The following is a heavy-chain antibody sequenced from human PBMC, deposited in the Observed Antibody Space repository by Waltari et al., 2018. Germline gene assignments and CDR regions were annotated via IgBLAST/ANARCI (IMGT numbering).Heavy chain of an antibody. J-gene: IGHJ4*02. CDR3: AKEPQSDTTGDPFDY. V-gene: IGHV3-23*04. CDR1: GFTFKNYA. D-gene: IGHD1-1*01. Sequence: EVQLVESGGGLVQTGGSLRLSCAASGFTFKNYAISWVRQAPGKGLGWVSVISSSGSSRYYADSVEGRFTISRDNSKNTLYLQMNSLRVEDTALYYCAKEPQSDTTGDPFDYWGQGTLVTVSS. CDR2: ISSSGSSR.